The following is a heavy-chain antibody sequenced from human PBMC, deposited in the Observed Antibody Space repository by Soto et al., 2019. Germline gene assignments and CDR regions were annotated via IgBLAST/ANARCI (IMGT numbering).Heavy chain of an antibody. CDR1: GGTFSSYA. Sequence: GASVKFSCTASGGTFSSYAISWVRQAPGQGLEWMGGIIPIFGTANYAQKFQGRVTITADESTSTAYMELSSLRSEDTAVYYCASDDHSSGYYDDRRSYYGMDVWGQGTTVTVSS. V-gene: IGHV1-69*13. D-gene: IGHD3-22*01. J-gene: IGHJ6*02. CDR3: ASDDHSSGYYDDRRSYYGMDV. CDR2: IIPIFGTA.